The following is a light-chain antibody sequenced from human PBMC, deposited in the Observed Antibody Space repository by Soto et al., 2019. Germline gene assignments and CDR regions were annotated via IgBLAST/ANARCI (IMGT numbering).Light chain of an antibody. Sequence: DIQMTQSPSTLSASIRDRVTITCRASQSISSRLAWYQQKPGKAPKLLIYDASTLESGVPSRFSGSGSGTEFTLTISSLQPDDFATYYCQQYNSYSITFGQGTRLEIK. V-gene: IGKV1-5*01. CDR3: QQYNSYSIT. CDR1: QSISSR. CDR2: DAS. J-gene: IGKJ5*01.